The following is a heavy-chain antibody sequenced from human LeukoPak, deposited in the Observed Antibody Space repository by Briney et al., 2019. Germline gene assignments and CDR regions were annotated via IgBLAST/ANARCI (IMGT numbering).Heavy chain of an antibody. CDR2: INSDGSST. D-gene: IGHD4-17*01. J-gene: IGHJ3*02. V-gene: IGHV3-74*01. Sequence: PGGSLRLSCAAPGFTFSSYWMHWVRQAPGKGLVRVSRINSDGSSTSYADSVKGRFTISRDNAKNTLYLQMNSLRAEDTAVYYCARDYYGDYVAHHAFDIWGQGTMVTVSS. CDR3: ARDYYGDYVAHHAFDI. CDR1: GFTFSSYW.